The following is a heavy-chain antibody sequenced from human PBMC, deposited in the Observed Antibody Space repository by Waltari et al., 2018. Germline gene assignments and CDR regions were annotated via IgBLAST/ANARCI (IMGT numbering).Heavy chain of an antibody. V-gene: IGHV3-23*01. J-gene: IGHJ6*02. CDR3: ATYNLGFIYYRGLDV. D-gene: IGHD1-1*01. Sequence: EVQLLESGGGLVQPGGSLRLSCGASGFRLCDLAMGWVRQAPGRGLEWVAAITKTGDDTYYADSVRGRLTVSRDNSKNTLYVQMNSLRAEDAAVYYCATYNLGFIYYRGLDVWGQGTTVTVSS. CDR1: GFRLCDLA. CDR2: ITKTGDDT.